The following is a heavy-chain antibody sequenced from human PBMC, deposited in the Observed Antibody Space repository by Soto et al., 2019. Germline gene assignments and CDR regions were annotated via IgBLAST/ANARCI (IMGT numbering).Heavy chain of an antibody. CDR2: ISYDGSNK. D-gene: IGHD5-18*01. Sequence: QVQLVESGGGVVQPGRSLRLSCAASGFTFSSYGMHWVRQAPGKGLEWVAVISYDGSNKYYADSVKGRFTISRDNSKNTLHLQMNSLRAEDTAVYYCAKGSTAMTYFDYWGQGTLVTVSS. J-gene: IGHJ4*02. CDR3: AKGSTAMTYFDY. V-gene: IGHV3-30*18. CDR1: GFTFSSYG.